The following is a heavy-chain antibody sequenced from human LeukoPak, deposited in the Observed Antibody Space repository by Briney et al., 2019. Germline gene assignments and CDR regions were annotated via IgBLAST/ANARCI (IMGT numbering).Heavy chain of an antibody. V-gene: IGHV3-48*02. CDR2: VNSDSRTK. Sequence: GGSLRLSCEASGVTFRTDSMNWVRQAPGKGLEWLSYVNSDSRTKHYADSVEGRFTVSRDNGRNTVYLYMNRLRDDDTAMYYCVRDEAGYCSDDTCPWGHGTRVTVSS. J-gene: IGHJ4*01. CDR1: GVTFRTDS. CDR3: VRDEAGYCSDDTCP. D-gene: IGHD2-15*01.